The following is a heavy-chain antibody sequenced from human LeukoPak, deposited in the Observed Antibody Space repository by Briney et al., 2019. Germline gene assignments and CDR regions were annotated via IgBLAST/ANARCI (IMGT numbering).Heavy chain of an antibody. Sequence: ASAKVSCKASGYTFTGYYMHWVRQAPGQGLEWMGRINPNSGGTNYAQKFQGRVTMTRDTSISTAYMELSRLRSDDTAVYYCARVRFNYDSSGYYVYWGQGTLVTVSS. V-gene: IGHV1-2*06. CDR2: INPNSGGT. CDR1: GYTFTGYY. CDR3: ARVRFNYDSSGYYVY. J-gene: IGHJ4*02. D-gene: IGHD3-22*01.